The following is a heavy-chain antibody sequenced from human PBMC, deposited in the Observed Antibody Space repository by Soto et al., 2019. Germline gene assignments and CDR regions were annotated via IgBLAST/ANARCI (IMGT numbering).Heavy chain of an antibody. D-gene: IGHD3-16*01. J-gene: IGHJ4*02. CDR3: AEGNTLFGSAVPLSASDY. CDR2: VSVSGGTT. V-gene: IGHV3-23*01. Sequence: GGSLRLSCAASGFTFSSYAMRWVRQAPGKGLEWVSTVSVSGGTTYYADSVKGRFTISRDNPKNTLHLQMNSLRVEDTAAYYWAEGNTLFGSAVPLSASDYWGQGTLVTVSS. CDR1: GFTFSSYA.